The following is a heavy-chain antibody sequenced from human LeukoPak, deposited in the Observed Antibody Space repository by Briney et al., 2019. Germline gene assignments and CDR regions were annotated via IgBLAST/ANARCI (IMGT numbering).Heavy chain of an antibody. CDR3: ARVTRSSCSSSWYGLDY. D-gene: IGHD6-13*01. CDR1: GGSISSSNW. V-gene: IGHV4-4*02. Sequence: PSGTLSLTCAVSGGSISSSNWWSWVRQPPGKGLEWIGEIYHSGSTNYNPFLKSRVTISVDKSKNQFSLKLSSVTAADTAVYYCARVTRSSCSSSWYGLDYWGQGTLVTVSS. J-gene: IGHJ4*02. CDR2: IYHSGST.